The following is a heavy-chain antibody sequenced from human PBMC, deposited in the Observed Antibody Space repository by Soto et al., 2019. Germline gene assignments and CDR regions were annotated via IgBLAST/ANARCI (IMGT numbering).Heavy chain of an antibody. CDR1: GYTFTNFG. V-gene: IGHV1-18*01. J-gene: IGHJ6*02. CDR3: ARDKGYGFGWSSSSGMDV. Sequence: ASVKVSCKASGYTFTNFGLSWVRQAPGQGLEWMGWISGYNGNTNYAQKFQGRVTMTTDTSTSTAYMEVRSLTSDDTAVYYCARDKGYGFGWSSSSGMDVWGQGTMVTVSS. CDR2: ISGYNGNT. D-gene: IGHD5-18*01.